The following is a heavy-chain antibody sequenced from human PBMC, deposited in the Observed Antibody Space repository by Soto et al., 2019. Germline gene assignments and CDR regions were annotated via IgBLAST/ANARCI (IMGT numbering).Heavy chain of an antibody. CDR3: ARRGGSSWYGYYYYGMDV. J-gene: IGHJ6*02. CDR1: GYSFTSYW. D-gene: IGHD6-13*01. Sequence: HGESLKISCKGSGYSFTSYWISWVRQMPGKGLEWMGRIDPSDSYTNYSPSFQGHVTISADKSISTAYLQWSSLKASDTAMYYCARRGGSSWYGYYYYGMDVWGQGTTVTVSS. V-gene: IGHV5-10-1*01. CDR2: IDPSDSYT.